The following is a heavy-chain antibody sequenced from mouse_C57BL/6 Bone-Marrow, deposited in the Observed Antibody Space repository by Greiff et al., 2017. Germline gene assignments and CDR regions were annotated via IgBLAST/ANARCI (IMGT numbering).Heavy chain of an antibody. CDR2: IDPANGNT. CDR3: ARTDYYGSSLYYFDY. J-gene: IGHJ2*01. Sequence: EVQLQQSVAELVRPGASVKLSCTASGFNIKNTYMHWVKQRPDQGLEWIGRIDPANGNTTYAPKFQGKATITADTSSNTAYLQLSSLTSEDTAIYYCARTDYYGSSLYYFDYWGQGTTLTVSS. V-gene: IGHV14-3*01. D-gene: IGHD1-1*01. CDR1: GFNIKNTY.